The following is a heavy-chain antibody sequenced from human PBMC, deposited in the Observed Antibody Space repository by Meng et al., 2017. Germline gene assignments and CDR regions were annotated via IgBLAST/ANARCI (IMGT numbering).Heavy chain of an antibody. D-gene: IGHD3-3*01. J-gene: IGHJ4*02. Sequence: QLQASGPGLVKPSETLSLTCTVSGGSISSYYWSWIRRPPGKGLEWIGYIYYSGSTNYNPSLKSRVTISVDTSKNQFSLKLSSVTAADTAVYYCARGYDFWSGQYYFDYWGQGTLVTVSS. CDR2: IYYSGST. CDR3: ARGYDFWSGQYYFDY. V-gene: IGHV4-59*01. CDR1: GGSISSYY.